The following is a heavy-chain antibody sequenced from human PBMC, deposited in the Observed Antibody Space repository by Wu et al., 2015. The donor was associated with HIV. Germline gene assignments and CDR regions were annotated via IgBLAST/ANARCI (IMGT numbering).Heavy chain of an antibody. J-gene: IGHJ3*02. D-gene: IGHD3-3*01. CDR2: ISAYNGNT. V-gene: IGHV1-18*01. CDR3: ARLNYDFWAFDI. CDR1: GYTLTELA. Sequence: QVQLLQSGAEVKKPGASVKVSCKVSGYTLTELALHWVRQAPGQGLEWMGWISAYNGNTNYAQKLQGRVTMTTDTSTSTAYMELRSLRSDDTAVYYCARLNYDFWAFDIWGQGTMVTVSS.